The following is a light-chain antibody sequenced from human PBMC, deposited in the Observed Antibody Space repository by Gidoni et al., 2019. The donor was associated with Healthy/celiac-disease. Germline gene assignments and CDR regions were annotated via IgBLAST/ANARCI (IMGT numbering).Light chain of an antibody. V-gene: IGKV3-15*01. CDR3: QQYNNWPPAYT. CDR2: GAS. CDR1: QSVSSN. Sequence: ILMTQSPATLSVSPGERATLSCRASQSVSSNLAWYQKKPGQAPRLLIYGASTRATGIPARFSGSGSGTEFTLTISSLQSEDFAVYYCQQYNNWPPAYTFGQGTKLEIK. J-gene: IGKJ2*01.